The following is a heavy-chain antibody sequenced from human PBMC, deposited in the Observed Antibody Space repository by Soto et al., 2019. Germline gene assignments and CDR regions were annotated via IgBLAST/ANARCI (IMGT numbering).Heavy chain of an antibody. CDR3: ARAPPRGIAAPGTWGSGMDV. V-gene: IGHV3-30*04. CDR1: GFSFSSYS. Sequence: GSLRLSCAASGFSFSSYSMHWVRQAPGKGLEWVAVISYDGSNKYYADSVKGRFTITRDSSKNTVSLQMNSLRLEDTAVYYCARAPPRGIAAPGTWGSGMDVWGQGTTVTVSS. CDR2: ISYDGSNK. J-gene: IGHJ6*02. D-gene: IGHD6-13*01.